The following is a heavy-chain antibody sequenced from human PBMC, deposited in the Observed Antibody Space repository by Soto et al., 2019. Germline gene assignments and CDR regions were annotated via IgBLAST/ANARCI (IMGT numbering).Heavy chain of an antibody. Sequence: GASVKVSCKASGYTFTSYGISWVRQAPGQGLEWMGWISAYNGNTNYAQKLQGRVTMTTDTSTSTAYMELRSLRSDDTAVYYCARQTYYYDSSGYYPNGMDVWGQGTTVTVSS. J-gene: IGHJ6*02. CDR3: ARQTYYYDSSGYYPNGMDV. CDR2: ISAYNGNT. CDR1: GYTFTSYG. D-gene: IGHD3-22*01. V-gene: IGHV1-18*01.